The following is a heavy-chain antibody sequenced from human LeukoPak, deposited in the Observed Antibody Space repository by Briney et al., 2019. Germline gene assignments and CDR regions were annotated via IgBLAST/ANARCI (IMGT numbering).Heavy chain of an antibody. CDR1: GFTCSSYW. Sequence: GGSLRLSCAASGFTCSSYWMSWVRQAPGKGLEWVANIKQDGSEKYYVDSVKGRFTISRDNAKNSLYLQMNSLRAEDTAVYYCAREPYSNYGPPDYWGQGTLVTVSS. J-gene: IGHJ4*02. CDR3: AREPYSNYGPPDY. V-gene: IGHV3-7*01. CDR2: IKQDGSEK. D-gene: IGHD4-11*01.